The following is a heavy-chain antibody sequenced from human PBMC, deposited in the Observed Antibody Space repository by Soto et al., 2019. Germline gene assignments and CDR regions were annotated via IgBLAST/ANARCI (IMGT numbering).Heavy chain of an antibody. CDR1: GFTFNSYT. Sequence: EVQLVESGGGLVKPGGSLRLSCAASGFTFNSYTMNWVRQAPGKGLEWVSSIVSSSSHIFYADSVKGRFTISRDNTKNSLFLQMNNLGVEDTAVYYCARVAGEYRDRWGQGTLVTVSS. D-gene: IGHD2-21*01. V-gene: IGHV3-21*01. J-gene: IGHJ4*02. CDR3: ARVAGEYRDR. CDR2: IVSSSSHI.